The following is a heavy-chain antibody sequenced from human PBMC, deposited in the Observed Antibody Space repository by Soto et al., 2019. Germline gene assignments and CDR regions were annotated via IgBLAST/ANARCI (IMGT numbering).Heavy chain of an antibody. D-gene: IGHD6-19*01. CDR3: ARDRRGSSGWYYFDH. CDR2: MQQDGSEQ. CDR1: GFTFSHYW. Sequence: PGGSLRLSCAASGFTFSHYWMSWVRQAPGKGLEWVANMQQDGSEQYFEDSVKGRFTISRDNAKNSLFLQMNSLRADDTAVYFCARDRRGSSGWYYFDHWGQGXQVTV. V-gene: IGHV3-7*01. J-gene: IGHJ4*02.